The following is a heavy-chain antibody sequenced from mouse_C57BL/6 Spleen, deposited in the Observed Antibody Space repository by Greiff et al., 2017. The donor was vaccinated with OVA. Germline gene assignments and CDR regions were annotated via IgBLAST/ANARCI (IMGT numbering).Heavy chain of an antibody. D-gene: IGHD1-1*01. Sequence: VQLQQSGTVLARPGASVKMSCKTSGYTFTSYWMHWVKQRPGQGLEWIGAIYPGNSDTSYNQKFKGKAKLTAVTSASTAYMELSSLTNEDSAVYYCTRGITTVVVHYWYFDVWGTGTTLTVSS. CDR1: GYTFTSYW. CDR2: IYPGNSDT. J-gene: IGHJ1*03. V-gene: IGHV1-5*01. CDR3: TRGITTVVVHYWYFDV.